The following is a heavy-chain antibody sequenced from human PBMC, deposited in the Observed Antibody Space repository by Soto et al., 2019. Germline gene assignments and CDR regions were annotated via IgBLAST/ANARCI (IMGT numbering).Heavy chain of an antibody. V-gene: IGHV5-10-1*01. D-gene: IGHD3-16*01. CDR2: IDPSDSYT. CDR3: ARDSCHYALCSRVDAFDI. J-gene: IGHJ3*02. CDR1: GNRLTSYY. Sequence: XESLKVTSRGSGNRLTSYYITLVRQMPGKGLEWMGRIDPSDSYTYYSPSFQGHVTISADKSIGTAYLQWSSLKASDTAIYYCARDSCHYALCSRVDAFDIWGQGTMVTVSS.